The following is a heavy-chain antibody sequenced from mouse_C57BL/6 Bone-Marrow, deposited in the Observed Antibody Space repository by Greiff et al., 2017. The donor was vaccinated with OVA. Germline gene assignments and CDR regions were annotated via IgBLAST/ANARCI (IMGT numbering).Heavy chain of an antibody. V-gene: IGHV1-15*01. CDR3: FTTVDMDY. Sequence: VQLQESGAELVRPGASVTLSCKASGYTFTDYEMHWVKQTPVHGLEWIGAIDPETGGTAYNQKFKGKAILTADKSSSTAYMELRSLTSEDSAVYYFFTTVDMDYWGQGTSVTVSS. CDR1: GYTFTDYE. J-gene: IGHJ4*01. CDR2: IDPETGGT. D-gene: IGHD1-1*01.